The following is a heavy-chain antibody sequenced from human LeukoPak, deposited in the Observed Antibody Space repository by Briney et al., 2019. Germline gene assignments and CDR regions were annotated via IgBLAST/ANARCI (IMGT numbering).Heavy chain of an antibody. V-gene: IGHV1-2*02. D-gene: IGHD3-16*01. CDR2: INPNSGGT. CDR1: GYSFTDYY. Sequence: ASVKVSCKNSGYSFTDYYMHWVRQAPGQGLEWMGWINPNSGGTSSAQKVQGRVTMTRDTSITTVYMEVSWLTSDDTAIYYCARADRPDGGPYLISPWGQGTLVTVSS. CDR3: ARADRPDGGPYLISP. J-gene: IGHJ5*02.